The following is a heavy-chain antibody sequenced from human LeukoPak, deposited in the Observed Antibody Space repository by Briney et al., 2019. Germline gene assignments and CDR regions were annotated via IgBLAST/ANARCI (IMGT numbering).Heavy chain of an antibody. CDR1: GFTFSTYW. J-gene: IGHJ3*02. D-gene: IGHD3-10*01. Sequence: PGGSLRLSCAASGFTFSTYWMHWVRQAPGKGLEYVSAISSSGGSTYYANSVKGRFTISRDNAKNSLYLQMNSLRAEDTAVYYCARGAGFDAFDIWGQGTMVTVSS. CDR2: ISSSGGST. CDR3: ARGAGFDAFDI. V-gene: IGHV3-64*01.